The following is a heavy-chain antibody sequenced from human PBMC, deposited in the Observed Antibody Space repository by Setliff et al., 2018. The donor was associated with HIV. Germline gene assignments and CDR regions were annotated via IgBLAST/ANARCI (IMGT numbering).Heavy chain of an antibody. V-gene: IGHV3-20*04. CDR3: ASSGSGSYINWFGP. CDR1: GFKFDDYG. CDR2: ISWSGSGI. Sequence: PGGSLRLSCAASGFKFDDYGMSWVRQGPGKGLEWVAGISWSGSGIGYGDSVKGRFTISRDNSKNSVHLQMTSLRAEDTAVYYCASSGSGSYINWFGPWGQGTLVTVSS. D-gene: IGHD3-10*01. J-gene: IGHJ5*02.